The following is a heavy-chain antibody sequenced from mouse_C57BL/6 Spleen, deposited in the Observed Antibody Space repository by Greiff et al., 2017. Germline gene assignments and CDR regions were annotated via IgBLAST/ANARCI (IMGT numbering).Heavy chain of an antibody. Sequence: QVQLQQPGAELVKPGASVKLSCKASGYTFTSYWMHWVKQRPGKGLEWIGMIHPNSGSTNYNEKFKSKATLTVDKSSSTAYMQISSLTSEYSAVYYCAREEGLYYDYGRGFAYWGQGTLVTVSA. V-gene: IGHV1-64*01. J-gene: IGHJ3*01. CDR1: GYTFTSYW. CDR2: IHPNSGST. D-gene: IGHD2-4*01. CDR3: AREEGLYYDYGRGFAY.